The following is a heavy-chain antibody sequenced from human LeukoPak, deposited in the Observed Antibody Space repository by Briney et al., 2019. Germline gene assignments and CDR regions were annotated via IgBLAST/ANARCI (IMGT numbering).Heavy chain of an antibody. D-gene: IGHD2-2*02. J-gene: IGHJ4*02. V-gene: IGHV3-21*01. CDR1: GFTFSSYS. Sequence: PGGCLRLSCAASGFTFSSYSMNWVRQAPGKGLEWVSSISSSSSYIYYADSVKGRFTISRDNAKNLLYLQMNSLRAEDTAVYYCARDPGYCSSTSCYRWLVDYWGQGTLVTVSS. CDR3: ARDPGYCSSTSCYRWLVDY. CDR2: ISSSSSYI.